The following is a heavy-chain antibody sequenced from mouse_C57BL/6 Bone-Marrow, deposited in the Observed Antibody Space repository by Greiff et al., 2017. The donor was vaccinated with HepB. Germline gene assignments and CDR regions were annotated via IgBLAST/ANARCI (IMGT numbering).Heavy chain of an antibody. D-gene: IGHD1-1*01. CDR3: TTRNYYGPYDFGY. V-gene: IGHV14-4*01. CDR2: IDAENGDT. Sequence: VQLQQSGAELVRPGASVKLSCTASGFNIKDDYMHWVKQRPEQGLEWIGWIDAENGDTEYASKFQGKATITADTSSNTAYLQLSSLTSEDTAVYYCTTRNYYGPYDFGYWGQGTTLTVAS. CDR1: GFNIKDDY. J-gene: IGHJ2*01.